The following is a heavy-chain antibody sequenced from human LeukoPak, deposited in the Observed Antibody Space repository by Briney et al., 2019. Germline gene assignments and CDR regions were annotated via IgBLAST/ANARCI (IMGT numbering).Heavy chain of an antibody. J-gene: IGHJ4*02. D-gene: IGHD3-16*02. V-gene: IGHV4-34*01. CDR2: INHSGST. Sequence: SETLSLTCAVYGGSFSGYYWSWIRQPPGKGLEWIGEINHSGSTNYNPSLKSRVTISVDTSKNQFSLKLSSVTAADTAVYYCASGWRDYVWGSYRSPPFDYWGQGTLVTVSS. CDR3: ASGWRDYVWGSYRSPPFDY. CDR1: GGSFSGYY.